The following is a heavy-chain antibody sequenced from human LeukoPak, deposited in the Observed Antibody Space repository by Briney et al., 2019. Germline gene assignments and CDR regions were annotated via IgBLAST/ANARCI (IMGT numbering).Heavy chain of an antibody. D-gene: IGHD5-12*01. CDR2: ISSNGGST. V-gene: IGHV3-64*01. Sequence: GGSLSLSCSASGLTCSSYAMHWVRQAPGQGLEYVSAISSNGGSTYYANSVKGRFTISRDNSKNTLYLQMGSLRAEDMAVYYCARLSSGYDYDDAFDIWGQGTMVTVSS. J-gene: IGHJ3*02. CDR1: GLTCSSYA. CDR3: ARLSSGYDYDDAFDI.